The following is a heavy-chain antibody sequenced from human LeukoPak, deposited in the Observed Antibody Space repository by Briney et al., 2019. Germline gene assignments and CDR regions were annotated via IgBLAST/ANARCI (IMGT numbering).Heavy chain of an antibody. CDR2: IYTSGST. V-gene: IGHV4-4*09. CDR3: ARRWGTAMARSFWFDP. J-gene: IGHJ5*02. CDR1: GGSISSYY. Sequence: LETLSHTCTVSGGSISSYYWSWIRQPPGKGLEWIGYIYTSGSTNYNPSLKSRVTISVDTSKNQFSLKLSSVTAADTAVYYCARRWGTAMARSFWFDPWGQGTLVTVSS. D-gene: IGHD5-18*01.